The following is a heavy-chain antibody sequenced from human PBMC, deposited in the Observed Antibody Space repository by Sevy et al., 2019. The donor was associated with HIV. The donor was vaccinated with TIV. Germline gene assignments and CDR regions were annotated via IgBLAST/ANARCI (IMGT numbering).Heavy chain of an antibody. CDR1: GYTFSDYG. D-gene: IGHD3-3*01. V-gene: IGHV1-18*01. Sequence: ASVKVSCKSSGYTFSDYGISWVRQAPGQGLEWMGWISTYNANANYAQKFQGRVTMTTDTSTSTAYMELRSLRSDDTAVYYCARAGCLEWPYNAMDVWGQGTTVTVSS. CDR3: ARAGCLEWPYNAMDV. J-gene: IGHJ6*02. CDR2: ISTYNANA.